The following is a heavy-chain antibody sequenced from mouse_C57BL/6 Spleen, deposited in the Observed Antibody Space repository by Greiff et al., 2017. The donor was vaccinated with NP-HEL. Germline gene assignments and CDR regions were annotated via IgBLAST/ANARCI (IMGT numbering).Heavy chain of an antibody. V-gene: IGHV1-59*01. CDR3: ARSGGIPLYWYFDV. D-gene: IGHD2-14*01. CDR2: IDPSDSYT. Sequence: QVHVKQPGAELVRPGTSVKLSCKASGYTFTSYWMHWVKQRPGQGLEWIGVIDPSDSYTNYNQKFKGKATLTVDTSSSTAYMQLSSLTSEDSAVYYCARSGGIPLYWYFDVWGTGTTVTVSS. CDR1: GYTFTSYW. J-gene: IGHJ1*03.